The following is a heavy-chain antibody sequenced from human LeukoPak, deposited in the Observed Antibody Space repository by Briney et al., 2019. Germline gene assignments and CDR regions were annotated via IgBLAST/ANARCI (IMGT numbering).Heavy chain of an antibody. J-gene: IGHJ3*02. CDR1: GGSFSGYY. Sequence: PSETLSLTCAVYGGSFSGYYWSWIRQPPGKGLEWIGEINHSGSTNYNSSLKSRVTISVDTSKNQFSLKLSSVTAADTAVYYCARRDDFWSGYPIWGQGTMVTVSS. D-gene: IGHD3-3*01. V-gene: IGHV4-34*01. CDR2: INHSGST. CDR3: ARRDDFWSGYPI.